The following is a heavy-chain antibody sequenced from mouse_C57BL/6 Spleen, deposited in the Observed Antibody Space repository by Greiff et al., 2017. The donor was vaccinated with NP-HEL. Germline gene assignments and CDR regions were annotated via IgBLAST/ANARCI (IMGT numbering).Heavy chain of an antibody. Sequence: EVKVEESGGGLVKPGGSLKLSCAASGFTFSDYGMHWVRQAPEKGLEWVAYISSGSSTIYYADTVKGRFTISRDNAKNTLFLQMTSLRSEDTAMYYCAKGGNYGFFDYWGQGTTLTVSS. V-gene: IGHV5-17*01. CDR1: GFTFSDYG. CDR3: AKGGNYGFFDY. D-gene: IGHD2-1*01. J-gene: IGHJ2*01. CDR2: ISSGSSTI.